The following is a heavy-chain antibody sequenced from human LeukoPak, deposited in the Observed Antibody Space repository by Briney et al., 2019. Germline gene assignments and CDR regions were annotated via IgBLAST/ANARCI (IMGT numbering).Heavy chain of an antibody. V-gene: IGHV4-59*08. D-gene: IGHD3-22*01. J-gene: IGHJ3*02. CDR1: GGSISSYY. Sequence: PSETLSLTCTVSGGSISSYYWSWIRQPPGEGLEWIGYVYYSGSTKYNPSLKSRVTLSVDASQHQFSLKLSPVTAADTAVYYCARRAYYYDSSNYGPRAFDIWGQGTMVTVSS. CDR3: ARRAYYYDSSNYGPRAFDI. CDR2: VYYSGST.